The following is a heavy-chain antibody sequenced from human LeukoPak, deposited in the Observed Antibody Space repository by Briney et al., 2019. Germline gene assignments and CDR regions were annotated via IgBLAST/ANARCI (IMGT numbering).Heavy chain of an antibody. CDR2: INHSGSS. V-gene: IGHV4-34*01. Sequence: PSETLSLTCAVYGGSFSGYYWSWIRQSPGKGLECIGEINHSGSSNNNLSLKSRVTMSVDTSKNQFFLKLTTVTAADTAVYYCARGRAMVTDAFDIWGQGTMVTVSS. D-gene: IGHD5-18*01. J-gene: IGHJ3*02. CDR3: ARGRAMVTDAFDI. CDR1: GGSFSGYY.